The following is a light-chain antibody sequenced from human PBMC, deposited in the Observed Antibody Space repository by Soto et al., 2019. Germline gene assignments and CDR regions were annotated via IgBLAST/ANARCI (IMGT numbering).Light chain of an antibody. J-gene: IGLJ1*01. CDR2: EVS. V-gene: IGLV2-14*01. CDR1: SSDVGGFKY. CDR3: NSFTSNSLYV. Sequence: QSALTQPASVSGSPGQSITISCTGTSSDVGGFKYVSWYQQHPGKAPKLMIYEVSNRPSGVSNRFSGSKSGNTASLTISGLQAEDEAHYYCNSFTSNSLYVFGPGTKVTVL.